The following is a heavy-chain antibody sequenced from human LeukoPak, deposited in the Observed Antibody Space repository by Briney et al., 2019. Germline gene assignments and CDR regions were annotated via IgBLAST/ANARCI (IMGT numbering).Heavy chain of an antibody. J-gene: IGHJ5*02. CDR3: ARDVSHSGSRDAWWFDP. Sequence: VASVKVSCKASGYTFTSYGISWVRQAPGQGLEWMGIINPSGGGASYAQKFQGRVTMTRDMSTNTFYMELSSLRFEDTAVYYCARDVSHSGSRDAWWFDPWGQGTLVTVSS. D-gene: IGHD6-13*01. V-gene: IGHV1-46*01. CDR2: INPSGGGA. CDR1: GYTFTSYG.